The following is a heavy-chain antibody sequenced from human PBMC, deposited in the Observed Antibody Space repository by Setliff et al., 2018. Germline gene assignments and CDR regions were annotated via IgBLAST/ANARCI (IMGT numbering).Heavy chain of an antibody. Sequence: SETLSLTCTVFGGSISSHYWSWIRLPPGKGLEWIGYIYYTGSTNYNPSLKSRVTISLDTSKSQFSLKLSSVTAADTAVYYCARVAYGKENGIDYWGQGTLVTVSS. J-gene: IGHJ4*02. D-gene: IGHD4-17*01. CDR1: GGSISSHY. V-gene: IGHV4-59*11. CDR3: ARVAYGKENGIDY. CDR2: IYYTGST.